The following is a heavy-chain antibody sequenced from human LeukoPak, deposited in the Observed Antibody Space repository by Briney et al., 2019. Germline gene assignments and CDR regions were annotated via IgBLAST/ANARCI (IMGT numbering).Heavy chain of an antibody. V-gene: IGHV4-59*01. CDR2: MYYSGNS. CDR3: ASYSNSWYYFDS. Sequence: SETLSLTCTVSGGSITSYYWSWIRQPPGTGLEWIGYMYYSGNSYYNPSLKSRVTISVGTSKNQFSLKLSSMTAADTAVYYCASYSNSWYYFDSWGQGTLVTVSS. CDR1: GGSITSYY. D-gene: IGHD6-13*01. J-gene: IGHJ4*02.